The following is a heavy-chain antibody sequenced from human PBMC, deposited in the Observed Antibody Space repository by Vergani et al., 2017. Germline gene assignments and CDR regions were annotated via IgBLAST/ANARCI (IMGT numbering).Heavy chain of an antibody. CDR1: GGTFSSYT. J-gene: IGHJ4*02. CDR2: IIPILGIA. CDR3: AREGNCSGGSCYGY. Sequence: QVQLVQSGAEVKKPGSSVKVSCKASGGTFSSYTISWVRQAPGQGLEWMGRIIPILGIANYAQKFQGRVTITADKSTSTAYMERSSLRSEDTAVYYCAREGNCSGGSCYGYWGQGTLVTVSS. V-gene: IGHV1-69*08. D-gene: IGHD2-15*01.